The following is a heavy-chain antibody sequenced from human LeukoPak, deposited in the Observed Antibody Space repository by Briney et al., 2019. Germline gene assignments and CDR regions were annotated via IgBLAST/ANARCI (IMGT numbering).Heavy chain of an antibody. V-gene: IGHV4-4*07. CDR1: SDYIKNHY. CDR2: IYTTGTT. D-gene: IGHD3-3*01. Sequence: PSETLSLTCNVSSDYIKNHYWAWIRQPAGKPLEWIGRIYTTGTTNYNPSLKSRVTISVDTSKNQFSLKLSSVTAADTAVYYCARDQNDFWSGSPVYWGQGTLVTVSS. J-gene: IGHJ4*02. CDR3: ARDQNDFWSGSPVY.